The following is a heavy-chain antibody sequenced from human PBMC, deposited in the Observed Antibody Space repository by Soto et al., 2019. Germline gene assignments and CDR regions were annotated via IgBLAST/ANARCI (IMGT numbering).Heavy chain of an antibody. Sequence: QVQLVQSRGEVKKPGASVKVSCKTSGYSFTTYGISWVRQAPGQGLEWMGWISGYNGNTNYAQNLQGRVTMPTYTSTSTAYMELRSLRSDDTAVYYCAREGPAPYYYYGMDVWGQGSTVTVSS. V-gene: IGHV1-18*01. CDR3: AREGPAPYYYYGMDV. CDR2: ISGYNGNT. J-gene: IGHJ6*02. CDR1: GYSFTTYG.